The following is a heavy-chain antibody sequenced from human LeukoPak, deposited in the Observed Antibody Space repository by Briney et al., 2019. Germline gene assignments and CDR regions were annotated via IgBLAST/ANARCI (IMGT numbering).Heavy chain of an antibody. CDR1: GFTFSSYE. V-gene: IGHV3-48*03. Sequence: PGGSLRLSCAASGFTFSSYEMNWVRQAPRKGLEWVSYISSSGDIIYYADSVKGRLTFSRDNAKNSLYLQMNSLRAEDTAVYYCARESYYDSSGYLSYDAFDIWGQGTMVTVSS. J-gene: IGHJ3*02. D-gene: IGHD3-22*01. CDR3: ARESYYDSSGYLSYDAFDI. CDR2: ISSSGDII.